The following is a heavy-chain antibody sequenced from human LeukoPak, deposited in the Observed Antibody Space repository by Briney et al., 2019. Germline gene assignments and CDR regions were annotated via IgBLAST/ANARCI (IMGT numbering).Heavy chain of an antibody. Sequence: ASVKVSCKASGYTFIDYYMHWVRQAPGQGLEWMGWINPTSGGTNYAQKFQGRVTMTRDTSISTAYMELSGLRSDDTAVYYCARDGYCSSISCYMDGLSYNYGMDVWGQGTTVTVSS. V-gene: IGHV1-2*02. CDR3: ARDGYCSSISCYMDGLSYNYGMDV. CDR1: GYTFIDYY. CDR2: INPTSGGT. D-gene: IGHD2-2*02. J-gene: IGHJ6*02.